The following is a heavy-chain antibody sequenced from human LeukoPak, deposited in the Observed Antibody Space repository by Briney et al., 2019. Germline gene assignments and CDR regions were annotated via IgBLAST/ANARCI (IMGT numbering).Heavy chain of an antibody. J-gene: IGHJ4*02. CDR3: ARGGYYYDSSGYC. CDR1: EFTFSSYG. Sequence: PGGSLRLSCAASEFTFSSYGMHWVRQAPGKGLEWVAVISYDGSNKYYADSVKGRFTISRDNSKNTLYLQMNSLRAEDTAVYYCARGGYYYDSSGYCWGQGTLVTVSS. V-gene: IGHV3-30*03. CDR2: ISYDGSNK. D-gene: IGHD3-22*01.